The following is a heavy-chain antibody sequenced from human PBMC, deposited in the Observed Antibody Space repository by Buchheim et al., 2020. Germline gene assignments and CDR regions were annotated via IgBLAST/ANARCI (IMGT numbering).Heavy chain of an antibody. D-gene: IGHD2-2*01. CDR2: IKQDGSEK. J-gene: IGHJ4*02. Sequence: EVQLVESGGGLVQPGGSLRLSCAASGFTFSSYWMSWVRQAPGKGLEWVANIKQDGSEKYYVDSVKGRFNISRDNAKNSLYLQMNSLRAEDTAVYYCARDGVYCSSISCYFVYWGQGTL. V-gene: IGHV3-7*01. CDR3: ARDGVYCSSISCYFVY. CDR1: GFTFSSYW.